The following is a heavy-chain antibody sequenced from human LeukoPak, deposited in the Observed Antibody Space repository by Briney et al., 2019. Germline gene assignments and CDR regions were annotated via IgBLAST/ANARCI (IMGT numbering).Heavy chain of an antibody. D-gene: IGHD3-10*01. J-gene: IGHJ6*03. Sequence: SGPTLVKPTQTLTLTCTFSGFSLSTSGAGVGWIRQPPGKALEWLALIYWNDYKRYSPSLKSRLTITKDTSKNQVVLTMTNMDPVDTATYYCARWTLIRGDDFYYMDVWGKGTTVTISS. CDR2: IYWNDYK. CDR3: ARWTLIRGDDFYYMDV. V-gene: IGHV2-5*01. CDR1: GFSLSTSGAG.